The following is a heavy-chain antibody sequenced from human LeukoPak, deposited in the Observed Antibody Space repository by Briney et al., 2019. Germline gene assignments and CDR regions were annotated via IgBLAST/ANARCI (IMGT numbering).Heavy chain of an antibody. CDR3: ARASHDILSKTQNWFDP. J-gene: IGHJ5*02. CDR1: GGSFSGYY. V-gene: IGHV4-38-2*01. CDR2: IYHSGST. D-gene: IGHD3-9*01. Sequence: SETLSLTCAVYGGSFSGYYWGWIRQPPGKGLEWLGSIYHSGSTYYNPSLKSRVTISVDTSKNQFSLKLSSVTAADTAVYYCARASHDILSKTQNWFDPWGQGTLVTVSS.